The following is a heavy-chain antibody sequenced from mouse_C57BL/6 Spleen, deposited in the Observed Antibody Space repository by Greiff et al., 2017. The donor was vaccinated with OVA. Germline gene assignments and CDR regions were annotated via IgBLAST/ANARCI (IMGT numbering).Heavy chain of an antibody. CDR2: ISDGGSYT. Sequence: EVQVVESGGGLVKPGGSLKLSCAASGFTFSSYAMSWVRQTPEKRLEWVATISDGGSYTYYPDNVKGRFTISRDNAKNNLYLQMSHLKSEDTAMYYCARDSGSSPRWYFDVWGTGTTVTVSS. V-gene: IGHV5-4*01. CDR1: GFTFSSYA. CDR3: ARDSGSSPRWYFDV. J-gene: IGHJ1*03. D-gene: IGHD1-1*01.